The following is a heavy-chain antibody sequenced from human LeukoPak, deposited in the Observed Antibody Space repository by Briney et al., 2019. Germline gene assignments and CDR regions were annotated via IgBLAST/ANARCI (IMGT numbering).Heavy chain of an antibody. V-gene: IGHV3-23*01. CDR3: ARGYCSSNGCYAREPRYAYFDY. CDR1: GFTFSSYA. Sequence: QPGGSLRLSCAASGFTFSSYAMSWARQAPGKGLEWVSAISGSGGSTYYADSVKGRFTISRDNSKNTLYLQMNSLRAEDTAVYYCARGYCSSNGCYAREPRYAYFDYWGQGTLVTVSS. CDR2: ISGSGGST. J-gene: IGHJ4*02. D-gene: IGHD2-2*01.